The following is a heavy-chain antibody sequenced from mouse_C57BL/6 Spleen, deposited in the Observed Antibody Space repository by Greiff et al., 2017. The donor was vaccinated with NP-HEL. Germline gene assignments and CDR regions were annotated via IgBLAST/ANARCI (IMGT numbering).Heavy chain of an antibody. Sequence: EVQLVESEGGLVQPGSSMKLSCTASGFTFSDYYMAWVRQVPEKGLEWVANINYDGSSTYYLDSLKSRFIISRDNAKNILYLQMSSLKSEDTATYYCERDRKLGIDYWGQGTTLTVSS. CDR1: GFTFSDYY. J-gene: IGHJ2*01. CDR2: INYDGSST. D-gene: IGHD4-1*01. CDR3: ERDRKLGIDY. V-gene: IGHV5-16*01.